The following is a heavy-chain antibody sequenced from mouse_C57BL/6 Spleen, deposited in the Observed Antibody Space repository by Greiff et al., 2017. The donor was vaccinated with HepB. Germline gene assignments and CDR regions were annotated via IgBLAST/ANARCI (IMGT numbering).Heavy chain of an antibody. CDR1: GYTFTSYW. J-gene: IGHJ3*01. Sequence: VQLKQPGAELVKPGASVKMSCKASGYTFTSYWITWVKQRPGQGLEWIGEIYPGSGSTNYNEKFKSKATLTVDTSSSTAYMQLSSLTSEDSAVYYCARPYYDGYDGRTAWFAYWGQGTLVTVSA. CDR3: ARPYYDGYDGRTAWFAY. V-gene: IGHV1-55*01. D-gene: IGHD2-2*01. CDR2: IYPGSGST.